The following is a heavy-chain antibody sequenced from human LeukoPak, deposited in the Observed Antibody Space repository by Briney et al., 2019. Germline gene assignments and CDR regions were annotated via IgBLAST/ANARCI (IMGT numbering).Heavy chain of an antibody. V-gene: IGHV4-39*01. CDR1: GGSISSSSYY. J-gene: IGHJ4*02. CDR2: IYYSGST. Sequence: SETLSLTCTVSGGSISSSSYYWGGIRQPPGKGLEWIGSIYYSGSTYYNPSLKSRVTISVDTSKNQFSLKLSSVTAADTAVYYCARRRYSFLDYWGQGTLVTVSS. CDR3: ARRRYSFLDY. D-gene: IGHD5-18*01.